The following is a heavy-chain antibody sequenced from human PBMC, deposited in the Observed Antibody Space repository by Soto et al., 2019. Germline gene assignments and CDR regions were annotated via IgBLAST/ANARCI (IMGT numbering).Heavy chain of an antibody. D-gene: IGHD2-21*01. CDR3: AATHTSIWFHNWFGP. CDR1: GFSLSTSAMR. J-gene: IGHJ5*02. Sequence: GSGPTLVNPTHTLTLTCTFSGFSLSTSAMRVSSIPQPPGKALDWLARIDWDGDKFYSTSLKTRLTISKDTSKNQVVLTMTNMDGLYGPTHACAATHTSIWFHNWFGPWVQEPLV. V-gene: IGHV2-70*04. CDR2: IDWDGDK.